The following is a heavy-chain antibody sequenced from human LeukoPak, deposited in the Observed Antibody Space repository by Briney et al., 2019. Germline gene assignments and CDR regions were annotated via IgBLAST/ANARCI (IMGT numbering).Heavy chain of an antibody. CDR2: IYYSGST. D-gene: IGHD3-10*01. CDR3: ARHGEYGSGSYYKLSWFDP. V-gene: IGHV4-39*01. CDR1: GDSISSSSYY. Sequence: SETLSLTCTVSGDSISSSSYYWGWIRQPPGKGLEWIGSIYYSGSTYYNPSLKSRVTISVDTSKNQFSLKLSSVTAADTAVYYCARHGEYGSGSYYKLSWFDPWGQGTLVTVSS. J-gene: IGHJ5*02.